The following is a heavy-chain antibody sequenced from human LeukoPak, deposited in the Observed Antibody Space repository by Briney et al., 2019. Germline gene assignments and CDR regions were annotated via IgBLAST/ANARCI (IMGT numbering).Heavy chain of an antibody. J-gene: IGHJ4*02. V-gene: IGHV3-21*01. CDR1: GFTFSSYS. CDR2: ISSSSIYI. Sequence: GGSLRLSCAASGFTFSSYSMNWVRQAPGKGLEWVSSISSSSIYIYYADSVKGRFTISRDNAKNSLCLQMNSLRAEDTAVYYCARGLLTGYYFDYWGQGTLVTVSS. CDR3: ARGLLTGYYFDY. D-gene: IGHD3-9*01.